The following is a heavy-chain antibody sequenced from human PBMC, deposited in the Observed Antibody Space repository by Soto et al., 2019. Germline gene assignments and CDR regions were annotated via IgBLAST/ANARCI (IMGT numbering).Heavy chain of an antibody. CDR2: ISYDGTNK. CDR3: ARDEGDSSGWYSCFDY. J-gene: IGHJ4*02. V-gene: IGHV3-30-3*01. CDR1: ESPSISYP. Sequence: QVQLVESGGAVVKPGGSLRLSWAAPESPSISYPMPGVRKAQARGRGWWAVISYDGTNKYCADSVKGRFTISRDNSKNTLYLQMNSLRAEDTAVYYCARDEGDSSGWYSCFDYWGQGTLVTVSS. D-gene: IGHD6-19*01.